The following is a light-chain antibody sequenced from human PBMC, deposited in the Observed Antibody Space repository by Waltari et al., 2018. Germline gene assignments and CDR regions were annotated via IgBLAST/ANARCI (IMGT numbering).Light chain of an antibody. V-gene: IGKV3-20*01. Sequence: EIVLTQSPGTLSLSPGERATLSCRASQTVSKNYLPWYQQKPGQAPRHLIDDASNRDTGIPDRFSGSGSGTDFTLTISRLEPEDFAVYYCQQCAISPLTFGGGTKVEI. CDR2: DAS. CDR1: QTVSKNY. CDR3: QQCAISPLT. J-gene: IGKJ4*01.